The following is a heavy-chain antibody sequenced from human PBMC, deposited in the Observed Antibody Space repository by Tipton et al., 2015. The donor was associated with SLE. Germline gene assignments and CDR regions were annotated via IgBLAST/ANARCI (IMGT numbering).Heavy chain of an antibody. CDR2: IYYSGST. J-gene: IGHJ6*02. Sequence: GLVKPSETLSLTCAVYGGSISSSSSYYWAWIRQPPGKGVEWIGYIYYSGSTNYNPSLKSRVTISVDRSKNQFSLKLSSVTAADTAVYYCARWIPDCTSTRCPTGNGLDVWGQGTTVTVSS. D-gene: IGHD2-2*01. V-gene: IGHV4-61*05. CDR3: ARWIPDCTSTRCPTGNGLDV. CDR1: GGSISSSSSYY.